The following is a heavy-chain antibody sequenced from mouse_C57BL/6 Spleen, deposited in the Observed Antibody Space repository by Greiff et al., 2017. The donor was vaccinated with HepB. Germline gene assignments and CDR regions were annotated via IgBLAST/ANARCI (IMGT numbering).Heavy chain of an antibody. CDR2: IYPGNSDT. J-gene: IGHJ1*03. CDR3: TRSALYYGNHERYFDV. D-gene: IGHD2-1*01. V-gene: IGHV1-5*01. Sequence: EVQLQQSGTVLARPGASVKMSCKTSGYTFTSYWMHWVKQRPGQGLEWIGAIYPGNSDTSYNQKFKGKAKLTAVTSASTAYMELSSLTNEDSAVYYCTRSALYYGNHERYFDVWGTGTTVTVSS. CDR1: GYTFTSYW.